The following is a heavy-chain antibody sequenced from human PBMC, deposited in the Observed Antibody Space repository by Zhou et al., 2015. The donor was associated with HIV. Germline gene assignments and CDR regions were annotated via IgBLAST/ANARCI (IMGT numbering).Heavy chain of an antibody. CDR2: IRYDGSNK. D-gene: IGHD6-19*01. J-gene: IGHJ3*02. Sequence: QVQLVESGGGVVQPGGSLRLSCAASGFTFSSYGMHWVRQAPGKGLEWVAFIRYDGSNKYYADSVKGRFTISRDNSKNTLYLQMNSLRAEDTAVYYCARPHSGSGWTDAFDIWGQGTMVTVSS. CDR3: ARPHSGSGWTDAFDI. CDR1: GFTFSSYG. V-gene: IGHV3-30*02.